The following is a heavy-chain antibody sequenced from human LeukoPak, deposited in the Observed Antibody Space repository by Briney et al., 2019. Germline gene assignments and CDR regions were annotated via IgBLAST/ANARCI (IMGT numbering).Heavy chain of an antibody. CDR3: ARQGYYDSSGYYLY. CDR2: IYYSGST. Sequence: SETLSLTCTVSGVSISSSSYYWGWFGQPPGKGLEWIGSIYYSGSTYYNPSLKSRVTISVDTSKNQFSLKLSSVTAADTAVYYCARQGYYDSSGYYLYWGQGTLVTVSS. J-gene: IGHJ4*02. D-gene: IGHD3-22*01. CDR1: GVSISSSSYY. V-gene: IGHV4-39*01.